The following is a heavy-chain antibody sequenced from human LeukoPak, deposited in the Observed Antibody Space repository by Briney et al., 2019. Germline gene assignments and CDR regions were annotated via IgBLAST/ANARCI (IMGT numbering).Heavy chain of an antibody. CDR3: AKAIVVVVAAATRDYYFDY. CDR1: GFTFSTYV. V-gene: IGHV3-23*01. Sequence: SGGSLRLSCAASGFTFSTYVMSWVRQAPGKGLEWVSTISDSGGRTYYADSVKGRFTISRDNSKNTLYLQMNSLRAEDTAVYYCAKAIVVVVAAATRDYYFDYWGQGTLVTVSS. CDR2: ISDSGGRT. D-gene: IGHD2-15*01. J-gene: IGHJ4*02.